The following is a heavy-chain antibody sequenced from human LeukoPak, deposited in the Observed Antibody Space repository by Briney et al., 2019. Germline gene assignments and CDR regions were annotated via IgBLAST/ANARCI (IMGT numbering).Heavy chain of an antibody. CDR2: ISSSGTTI. J-gene: IGHJ4*02. CDR1: GFTFSSYE. D-gene: IGHD6-6*01. V-gene: IGHV3-48*03. Sequence: SGGSLRLSCAASGFTFSSYEMNWVRQAPGKGLEWVSYISSSGTTIYYADSVKGRFTISRDNAKNSVYLQMNSLRDEDTAVYYCARGLAARLGQWGQGTLVTVSS. CDR3: ARGLAARLGQ.